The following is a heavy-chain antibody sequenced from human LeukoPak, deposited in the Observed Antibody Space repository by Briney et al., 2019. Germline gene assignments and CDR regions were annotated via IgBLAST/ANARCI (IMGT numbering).Heavy chain of an antibody. CDR3: ARDRYDSSHYYHY. Sequence: PGGSLRLSCAASGFTVSSNYMSWVRQAPGKGLEWVSYISRSSSIIYYTDSVKGRFTISRDNAKNLLYLQMNSLRGEDTAVYYCARDRYDSSHYYHYWGQGTLVTVSA. D-gene: IGHD3-22*01. CDR2: ISRSSSII. V-gene: IGHV3-48*01. J-gene: IGHJ4*02. CDR1: GFTVSSNY.